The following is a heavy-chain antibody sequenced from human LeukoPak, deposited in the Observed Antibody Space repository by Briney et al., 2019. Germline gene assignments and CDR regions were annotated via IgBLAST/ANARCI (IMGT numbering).Heavy chain of an antibody. CDR3: ARSLIGYSSSWYRRYYGMDV. D-gene: IGHD6-13*01. CDR1: GGSFSGYY. Sequence: PSETLSLTCAVYGGSFSGYYWSWLRQPPGKGLEWLGEINHSGSTNYNPSLKSRVTISVDTSKNQFSLKLSSVTAADTAVYYCARSLIGYSSSWYRRYYGMDVWGQGTTVTVSS. V-gene: IGHV4-34*01. J-gene: IGHJ6*02. CDR2: INHSGST.